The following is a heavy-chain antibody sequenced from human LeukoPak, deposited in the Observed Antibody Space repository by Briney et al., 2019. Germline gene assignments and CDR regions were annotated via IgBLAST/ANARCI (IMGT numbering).Heavy chain of an antibody. D-gene: IGHD2-2*01. CDR3: ARGGYCSSTSCRSWFDP. V-gene: IGHV1-69*02. Sequence: GASVKVSCNASGATFSSYTISWVRQPPGQGLEWMGRIIPILGIANYAQKFQGRVTITADKSTSTAYMELSSLRSEDTAVYYCARGGYCSSTSCRSWFDPWGQGTLVTVSS. J-gene: IGHJ5*02. CDR2: IIPILGIA. CDR1: GATFSSYT.